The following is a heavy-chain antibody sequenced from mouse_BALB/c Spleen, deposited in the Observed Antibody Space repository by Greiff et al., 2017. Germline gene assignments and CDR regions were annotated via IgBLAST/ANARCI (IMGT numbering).Heavy chain of an antibody. CDR1: GYSFTSYW. J-gene: IGHJ1*01. V-gene: IGHV1S126*01. Sequence: VKLQESGPQLVRPGASVKISCKASGYSFTSYWMHWVKQRPGQGLEWIGMIDPSDSETRLNQKFKDKATLTVDKSSSTAYMQLSSPTSEDSAVYYCARSYDYGSWYFDVWGAGTTVTVSS. CDR2: IDPSDSET. CDR3: ARSYDYGSWYFDV. D-gene: IGHD1-2*01.